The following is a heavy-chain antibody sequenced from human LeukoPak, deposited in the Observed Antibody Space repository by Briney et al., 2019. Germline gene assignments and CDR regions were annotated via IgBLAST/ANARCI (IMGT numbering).Heavy chain of an antibody. CDR2: IYYSGST. CDR3: ARLPYYYYYMDV. J-gene: IGHJ6*03. CDR1: GGSISSSSYY. V-gene: IGHV4-39*01. Sequence: SETLSLTCTVSGGSISSSSYYWGWIRQPPGKGLEWIGSIYYSGSTYYNPSLKSRVTISVDTSKNQFSLKLSSVTAADTAVYYCARLPYYYYYMDVWGKGTTVTISS.